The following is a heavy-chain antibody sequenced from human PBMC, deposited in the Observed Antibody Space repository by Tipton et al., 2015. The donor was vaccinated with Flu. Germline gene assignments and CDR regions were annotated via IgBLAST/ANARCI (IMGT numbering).Heavy chain of an antibody. Sequence: TLSLTCTVSGGSISSYYWSWIRQPPGKGLEWIGYINYSGSTNYNPSLKSRVTISVDTSKNQFSLKLSSVTAADTAVYYCARDSAAHYGMDVWGQGTTVTVSS. V-gene: IGHV4-59*08. CDR2: INYSGST. J-gene: IGHJ6*02. CDR3: ARDSAAHYGMDV. CDR1: GGSISSYY. D-gene: IGHD6-13*01.